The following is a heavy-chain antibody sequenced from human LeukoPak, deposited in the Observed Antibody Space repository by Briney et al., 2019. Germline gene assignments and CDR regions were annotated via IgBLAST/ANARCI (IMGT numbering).Heavy chain of an antibody. J-gene: IGHJ5*02. CDR1: GFTFSSYG. CDR3: ARGRGVVPAAFNWFDP. Sequence: GPSLRLSCAASGFTFSSYGVHWVRQPPGEGREWGAVIWYDGSNKYYPYSVKGRFTISRDNSKNTLYLQMNSLGAEDTAVYYCARGRGVVPAAFNWFDPWGQGTLVTVAS. V-gene: IGHV3-33*01. D-gene: IGHD2-2*01. CDR2: IWYDGSNK.